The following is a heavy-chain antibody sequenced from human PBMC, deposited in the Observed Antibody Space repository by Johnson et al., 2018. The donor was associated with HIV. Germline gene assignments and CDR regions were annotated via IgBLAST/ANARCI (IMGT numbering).Heavy chain of an antibody. CDR1: GFTFRSYW. CDR3: AKDKFMFLDNPVDAFDV. Sequence: QVQLVESGGGLVQPGGSLRLSCAASGFTFRSYWMTWFRQTPGKGLEWVAVISYDGSNKYYADSVKGLSTISRDNSNNTLYLHMNSLRPDDTGVYYCAKDKFMFLDNPVDAFDVWGQGTMVTFSS. CDR2: ISYDGSNK. J-gene: IGHJ3*01. D-gene: IGHD3/OR15-3a*01. V-gene: IGHV3-30*18.